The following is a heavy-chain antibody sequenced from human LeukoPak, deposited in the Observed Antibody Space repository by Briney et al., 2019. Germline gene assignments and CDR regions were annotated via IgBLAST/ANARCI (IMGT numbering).Heavy chain of an antibody. V-gene: IGHV3-23*05. J-gene: IGHJ4*02. CDR2: FKTKYNQV. Sequence: GGSLRLSCVASGFTFSDYAMNWVRQAPGKGLEWVSTFKTKYNQVYYAESVRGRFTISTDNSKNTVYLQMSSLRAEDTALYYCARSVPDYTRFDYWGQGALVTVSS. D-gene: IGHD4-11*01. CDR1: GFTFSDYA. CDR3: ARSVPDYTRFDY.